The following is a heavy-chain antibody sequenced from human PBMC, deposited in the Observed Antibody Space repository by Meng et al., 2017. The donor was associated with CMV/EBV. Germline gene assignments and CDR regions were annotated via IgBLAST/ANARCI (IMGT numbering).Heavy chain of an antibody. CDR2: IDYSGST. CDR1: GGSISSYY. CDR3: AIWEGPAASGDAFDI. D-gene: IGHD1-26*01. V-gene: IGHV4-59*01. J-gene: IGHJ3*02. Sequence: SETLSLTCTVSGGSISSYYWSWIRQPPGKGLEGIGYIDYSGSTNNNPSLKSRVTISVDTSKNQFSLKLSSVTAADTAVYSCAIWEGPAASGDAFDIWGQGTMVTVSS.